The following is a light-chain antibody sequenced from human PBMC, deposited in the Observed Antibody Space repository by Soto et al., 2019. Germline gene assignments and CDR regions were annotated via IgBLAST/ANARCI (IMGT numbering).Light chain of an antibody. Sequence: QSVLTQPPSASGSPGQSVTISCTGTSSDVGDYNYVSWYQQHPGKAPKLMIFEVTKRPSGVPDRFSGSKSGNTASLTVSGLQADDEADYYCSSYAGSATVVFGGGTKL. CDR3: SSYAGSATVV. CDR2: EVT. CDR1: SSDVGDYNY. J-gene: IGLJ2*01. V-gene: IGLV2-8*01.